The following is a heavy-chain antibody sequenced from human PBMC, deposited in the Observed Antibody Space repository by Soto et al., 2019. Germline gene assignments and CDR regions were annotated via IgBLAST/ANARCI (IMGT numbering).Heavy chain of an antibody. V-gene: IGHV4-34*08. CDR2: IKHSGST. D-gene: IGHD4-17*01. CDR3: AIGMTTVTRYAFDI. J-gene: IGHJ3*02. Sequence: SQTLCLTWAVDGGTIIGYCWSRILQTKGKGLEWIGEIKHSGSTNYNPSLKSLVAISVDTSKNQFSLKLSSVTAADTAVYYCAIGMTTVTRYAFDIWGQGTMVTVSS. CDR1: GGTIIGYC.